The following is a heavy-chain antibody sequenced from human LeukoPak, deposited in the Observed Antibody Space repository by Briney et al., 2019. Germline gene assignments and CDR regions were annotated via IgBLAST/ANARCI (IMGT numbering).Heavy chain of an antibody. J-gene: IGHJ4*02. D-gene: IGHD3-10*01. CDR2: ISSSSSTI. CDR3: ARGLGFGEDY. Sequence: GGSLRLSCAASGFTFSSYSMNWVRQAPGKGLEWVSYISSSSSTIYCADSVKGRFTISRDNAKNSLYLQMNSLRAEDTAVYYCARGLGFGEDYWGQGTLVTVSS. V-gene: IGHV3-48*04. CDR1: GFTFSSYS.